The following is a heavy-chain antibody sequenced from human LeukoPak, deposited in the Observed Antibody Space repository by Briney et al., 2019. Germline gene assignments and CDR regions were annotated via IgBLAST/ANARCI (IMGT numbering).Heavy chain of an antibody. CDR2: IYYSGST. Sequence: SETLSLTCTVSGGSISSYYWSWIRQPPGKGLEWIGYIYYSGSTNYNPSLKSRVTISVDTSKNQFSLKLSSVTAADTAVYYCARRDLITGTTDYWGQGILVTVSS. CDR1: GGSISSYY. CDR3: ARRDLITGTTDY. D-gene: IGHD1-7*01. J-gene: IGHJ4*02. V-gene: IGHV4-59*01.